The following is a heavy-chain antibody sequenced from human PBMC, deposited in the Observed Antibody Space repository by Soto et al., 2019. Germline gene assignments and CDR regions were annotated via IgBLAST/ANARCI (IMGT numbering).Heavy chain of an antibody. V-gene: IGHV5-51*01. CDR1: GYTFSRYW. D-gene: IGHD3-22*01. Sequence: GESLTISCKTSGYTFSRYWIACVRQTPGIGLEWMGISYPAHSGTRYSPSFQGQVTISADKSTSAAYLHCNSLKASDSATYYCARKDSSGYSNWLEPWGQGTMVTVSS. CDR3: ARKDSSGYSNWLEP. J-gene: IGHJ5*02. CDR2: SYPAHSGT.